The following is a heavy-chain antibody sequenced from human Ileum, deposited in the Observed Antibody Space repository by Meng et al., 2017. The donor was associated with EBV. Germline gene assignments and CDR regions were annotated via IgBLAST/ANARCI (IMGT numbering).Heavy chain of an antibody. Sequence: QVQLQVSGPGLGKPSGTVTLTCTVSGGSVDGHPWWSWVRQPPGGGLEWIGQIYHSGATNYNPSLKSRFTISVDTSENQFSLELNSVTAADTAVYYCARIPYGDIYSAYFDYWSPGTLVTVSS. CDR3: ARIPYGDIYSAYFDY. J-gene: IGHJ4*02. CDR2: IYHSGAT. CDR1: GGSVDGHPW. V-gene: IGHV4-4*02. D-gene: IGHD2-21*02.